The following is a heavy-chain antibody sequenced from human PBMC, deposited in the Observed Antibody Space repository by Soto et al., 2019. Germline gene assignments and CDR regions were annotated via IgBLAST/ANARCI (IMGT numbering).Heavy chain of an antibody. Sequence: QVQLVQSGAEVKKPGSSVKVSCKASGGTFSSYAISWVRQAPGQGLEWMGGIIPIFGTANYAQKFQGRVTITADESTSTAYMELSSLRSEDTAVYYCARDRRYNWHSDYYHYGMDVWGQGTTVTVSS. D-gene: IGHD1-7*01. CDR3: ARDRRYNWHSDYYHYGMDV. CDR1: GGTFSSYA. CDR2: IIPIFGTA. J-gene: IGHJ6*02. V-gene: IGHV1-69*12.